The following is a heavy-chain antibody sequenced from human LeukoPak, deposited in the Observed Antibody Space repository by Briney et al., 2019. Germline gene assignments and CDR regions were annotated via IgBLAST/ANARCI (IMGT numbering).Heavy chain of an antibody. D-gene: IGHD3-9*01. CDR3: AKEYDILTGYYAFDI. CDR1: GFTFSSYG. J-gene: IGHJ3*02. CDR2: LRYDGTNK. V-gene: IGHV3-30*02. Sequence: GGSLRLSCAASGFTFSSYGMHWVRQAPGKGLEWVAFLRYDGTNKYYADSVKGRFTISRDNSKNTLYLQMNSLRAEDKAVYYCAKEYDILTGYYAFDIWGQGTMVTVSS.